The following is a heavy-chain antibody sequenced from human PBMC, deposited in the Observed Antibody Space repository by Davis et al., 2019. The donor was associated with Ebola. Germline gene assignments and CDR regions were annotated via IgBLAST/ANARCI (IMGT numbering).Heavy chain of an antibody. CDR3: ASEDAAMAYFEY. Sequence: GESLKISCAASGFTFSSYGMHWVRQAPGKGLEWVAVIWYDGSNKYYADSVKGRFTISRDNSKNTLYLQINSLRPEDTAVYYCASEDAAMAYFEYWGQGTLVTVSS. D-gene: IGHD5-18*01. V-gene: IGHV3-33*01. CDR1: GFTFSSYG. CDR2: IWYDGSNK. J-gene: IGHJ4*02.